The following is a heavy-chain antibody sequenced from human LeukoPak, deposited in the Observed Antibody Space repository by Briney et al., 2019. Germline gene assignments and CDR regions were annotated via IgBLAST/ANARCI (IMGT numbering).Heavy chain of an antibody. Sequence: ASVKVSCKASGGTFSSYDISWVRQAPGQGLEWMGWISAYNGNTNYAQKLQGRVTMTTDTSTSTAYMELRSLRSDDTAVYYCARVGSSWYDWFDPWGQGTLVTVSS. CDR1: GGTFSSYD. CDR2: ISAYNGNT. J-gene: IGHJ5*02. CDR3: ARVGSSWYDWFDP. D-gene: IGHD6-13*01. V-gene: IGHV1-18*01.